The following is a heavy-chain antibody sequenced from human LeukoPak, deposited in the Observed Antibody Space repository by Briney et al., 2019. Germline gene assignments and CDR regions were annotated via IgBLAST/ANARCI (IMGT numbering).Heavy chain of an antibody. Sequence: GGSLKLSCTASGFTFSGSAMHWVRQASGKGLEWVGHIGNKVSNYATEYAASLRGRFTISRDDSKDTAYLQVNSLKTEDTAVYYCAGNYDSWTGLNYWGQGTLVTVSS. V-gene: IGHV3-73*01. D-gene: IGHD3-3*01. CDR1: GFTFSGSA. CDR2: IGNKVSNYAT. CDR3: AGNYDSWTGLNY. J-gene: IGHJ4*02.